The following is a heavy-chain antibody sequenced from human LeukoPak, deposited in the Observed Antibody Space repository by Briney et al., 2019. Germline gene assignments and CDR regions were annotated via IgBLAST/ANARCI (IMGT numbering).Heavy chain of an antibody. CDR1: GGSISSYY. Sequence: PSGTLSLTCTVSGGSISSYYWSWIRQPPGKGLEWIGEINHSGSTNYNPSLKSRVTISVDTSKNQFSLKLSSVTAADTAVYYCAKTGSSGYFFDYWGQGTLVTVSS. V-gene: IGHV4-34*01. CDR3: AKTGSSGYFFDY. CDR2: INHSGST. D-gene: IGHD3-22*01. J-gene: IGHJ4*02.